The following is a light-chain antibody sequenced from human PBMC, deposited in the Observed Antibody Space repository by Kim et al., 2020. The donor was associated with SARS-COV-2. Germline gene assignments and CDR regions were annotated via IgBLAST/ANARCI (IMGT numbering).Light chain of an antibody. Sequence: GPGGTYPCNWGRSHNGAGYDVHWYQQLPGTAPKLLIYGNSNRPSGVPDRFSGSKSGTSASLAITGLQAEDEADYYCQSYDSSLSRVFGGGTQLTVL. J-gene: IGLJ3*02. CDR1: RSHNGAGYD. CDR2: GNS. CDR3: QSYDSSLSRV. V-gene: IGLV1-40*01.